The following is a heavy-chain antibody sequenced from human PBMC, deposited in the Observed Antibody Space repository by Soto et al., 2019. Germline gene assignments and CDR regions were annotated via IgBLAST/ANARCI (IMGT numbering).Heavy chain of an antibody. CDR2: IIPIFGTA. CDR1: GGTFSSYA. Sequence: ASVKVSCKASGGTFSSYAISWVRQAPGQGLEWMGGIIPIFGTANYAQKFQGRVTITADESTSTAYMELSSLRSEDTAVYYCASVRRIAAAFMDVWGQGTTVTVSS. CDR3: ASVRRIAAAFMDV. J-gene: IGHJ6*02. D-gene: IGHD6-13*01. V-gene: IGHV1-69*13.